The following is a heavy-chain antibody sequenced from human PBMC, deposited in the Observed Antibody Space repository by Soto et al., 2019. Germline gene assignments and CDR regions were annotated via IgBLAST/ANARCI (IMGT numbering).Heavy chain of an antibody. V-gene: IGHV5-51*01. D-gene: IGHD2-15*01. CDR1: GESFTRYW. Sequence: PWVPRKIDCQVAGESFTRYWTACVRQMPGKGLEWMGIIYPGDSDIRYSPSFQGQVTISADKYTSTAYLQWSSLKTSDTSMNHCARHRGGWLDPWGQGTQVTVSS. J-gene: IGHJ5*02. CDR3: ARHRGGWLDP. CDR2: IYPGDSDI.